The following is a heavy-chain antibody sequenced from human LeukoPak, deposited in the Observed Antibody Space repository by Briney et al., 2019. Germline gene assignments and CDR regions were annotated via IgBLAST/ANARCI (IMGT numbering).Heavy chain of an antibody. D-gene: IGHD3-10*01. CDR1: GYTFTSYA. Sequence: VASVKVSCKASGYTFTSYAMNWVRQAPGQGLEWMGWINTNTGNPTYAQGFTGRFVFSLDTSVSTAYLQISSLKAEDTAVYYCARGPMVRAKSWFDPWGQGTLVTVSS. CDR3: ARGPMVRAKSWFDP. J-gene: IGHJ5*02. V-gene: IGHV7-4-1*02. CDR2: INTNTGNP.